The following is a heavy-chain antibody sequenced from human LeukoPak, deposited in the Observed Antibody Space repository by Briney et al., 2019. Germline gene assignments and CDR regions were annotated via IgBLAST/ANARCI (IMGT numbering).Heavy chain of an antibody. D-gene: IGHD2-15*01. CDR1: GGSVSSGDYY. J-gene: IGHJ3*02. Sequence: SETLSLTCTVSGGSVSSGDYYWSWIRQLPGKGLEWIGYIYYRGSTYYNPSLKSRVTISVDTSKNQFSLKLSSVTAADTAVYYCARLVAATLDAFDIWGQGTMVTVSS. CDR2: IYYRGST. V-gene: IGHV4-30-4*08. CDR3: ARLVAATLDAFDI.